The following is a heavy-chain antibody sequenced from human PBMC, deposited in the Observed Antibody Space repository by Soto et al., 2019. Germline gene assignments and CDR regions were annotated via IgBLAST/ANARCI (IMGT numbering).Heavy chain of an antibody. CDR1: GFTFSSYG. J-gene: IGHJ4*02. CDR3: AKEWDYDQPFDY. D-gene: IGHD3-3*01. V-gene: IGHV3-30*18. Sequence: GGSLRLSCAASGFTFSSYGMHWVRQAPGKGLEWVAVISYDGSNKYYADSVKGRFTISRGNSKNTLYLQMNSLRAEDTAVYYCAKEWDYDQPFDYWGQGTLVTVSS. CDR2: ISYDGSNK.